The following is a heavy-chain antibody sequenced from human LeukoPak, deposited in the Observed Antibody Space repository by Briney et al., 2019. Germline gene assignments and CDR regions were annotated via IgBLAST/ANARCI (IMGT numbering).Heavy chain of an antibody. V-gene: IGHV4-34*01. D-gene: IGHD5-12*01. CDR1: GGSFSGYY. Sequence: SETLSLTCAVYGGSFSGYYWSWIRQPPGKGLEWIGEINHSGSTNYNPSLKSRVTISVDTSKNQFSLKLSSVTAADTAVYYCARGDIVATIGYWGRGTLVTVSS. CDR2: INHSGST. J-gene: IGHJ4*02. CDR3: ARGDIVATIGY.